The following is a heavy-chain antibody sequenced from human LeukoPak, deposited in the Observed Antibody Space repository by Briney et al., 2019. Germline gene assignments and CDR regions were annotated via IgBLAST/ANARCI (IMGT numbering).Heavy chain of an antibody. CDR3: ARDTWALKRGYSYGYVGYFDY. D-gene: IGHD5-18*01. Sequence: GGSLRLSCSASGFTFSSYAMHWVRQAPGKGLEWVAVISHDGSNKYYADSVKGRFTISRDNSKNTLYLQMNSLRAEDTAVYYCARDTWALKRGYSYGYVGYFDYWGQGTLVTVSS. CDR2: ISHDGSNK. J-gene: IGHJ4*02. CDR1: GFTFSSYA. V-gene: IGHV3-30-3*01.